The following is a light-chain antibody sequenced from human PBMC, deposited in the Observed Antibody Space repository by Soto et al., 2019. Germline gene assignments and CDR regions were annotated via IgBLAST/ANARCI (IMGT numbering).Light chain of an antibody. CDR1: QSVIVN. J-gene: IGKJ5*01. CDR2: GAS. CDR3: QQYGSSPQIT. V-gene: IGKV3-15*01. Sequence: IVMTHSPATLSVSPLERASLSFMSSQSVIVNLAFYQQKPGQSPSLLIYGASTRSTGIPARFSGSGSGTEFTLTISRLEPEDFAVYYCQQYGSSPQITFGQGTRLEIK.